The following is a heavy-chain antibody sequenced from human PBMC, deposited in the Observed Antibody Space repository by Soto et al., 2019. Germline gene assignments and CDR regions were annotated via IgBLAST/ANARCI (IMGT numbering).Heavy chain of an antibody. D-gene: IGHD4-17*01. Sequence: ASVKVACKASGYTFTSYGISWVRQAPGQGLEWMGWISAYNGNTNYAQKLQGRVTMTTDTSTSTAYMELRSLRSDDTAVYYCARDSTGYSDMDVWGKGTTVTVSS. CDR2: ISAYNGNT. CDR1: GYTFTSYG. CDR3: ARDSTGYSDMDV. J-gene: IGHJ6*03. V-gene: IGHV1-18*01.